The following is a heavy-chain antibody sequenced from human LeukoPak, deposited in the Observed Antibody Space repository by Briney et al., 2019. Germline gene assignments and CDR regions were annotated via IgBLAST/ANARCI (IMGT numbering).Heavy chain of an antibody. CDR3: ARDKQWLYCFDQ. Sequence: GGSLRLSCAASGFTFSSYGMHWVRQAPGKGLEWVAVIWYDGTNKYYADSVKGRFTISRDNSKNTLYLQMNSLRAEDTAVYYCARDKQWLYCFDQWGQGTPVTVSS. D-gene: IGHD6-19*01. V-gene: IGHV3-33*01. CDR1: GFTFSSYG. J-gene: IGHJ4*02. CDR2: IWYDGTNK.